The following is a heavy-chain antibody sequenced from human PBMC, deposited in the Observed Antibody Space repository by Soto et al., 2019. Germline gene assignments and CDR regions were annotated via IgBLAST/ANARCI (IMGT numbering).Heavy chain of an antibody. CDR1: GGSITSYY. D-gene: IGHD6-19*01. CDR3: ARRYGWLYFDY. Sequence: SETLSLTCTVSGGSITSYYWSWIRQPPGKGLEWIGYISYSGSTNYNPSHKSRVTISVDTSKNQFSLRLISVTAADTALYYCARRYGWLYFDYWGQGSLVTVS. J-gene: IGHJ4*02. V-gene: IGHV4-59*08. CDR2: ISYSGST.